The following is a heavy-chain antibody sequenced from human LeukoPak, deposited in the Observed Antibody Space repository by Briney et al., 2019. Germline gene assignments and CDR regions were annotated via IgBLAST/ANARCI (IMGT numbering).Heavy chain of an antibody. Sequence: SETLSLTCTVSGGSINSYYWSWIRQPPGKGLEWIGYIYYSGRTNYNPFLRSRVTISVDRSRNQFSLELRSVTAADTAVYYCARHWITYYYDSSGYYPGWFDSWGQGTLVTVSS. CDR2: IYYSGRT. CDR1: GGSINSYY. V-gene: IGHV4-59*08. D-gene: IGHD3-22*01. CDR3: ARHWITYYYDSSGYYPGWFDS. J-gene: IGHJ5*01.